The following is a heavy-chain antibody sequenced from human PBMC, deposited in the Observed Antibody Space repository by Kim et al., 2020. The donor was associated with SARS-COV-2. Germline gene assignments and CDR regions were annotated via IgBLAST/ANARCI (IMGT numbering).Heavy chain of an antibody. D-gene: IGHD6-13*01. CDR2: INPSGGST. J-gene: IGHJ1*01. V-gene: IGHV1-46*01. CDR1: GYTFTSYY. Sequence: ASVKVSCKASGYTFTSYYMHWVRQAPGQGLEWMGIINPSGGSTSYAQKFQGRVTMTRDTSTSTVYMELSSLRSEDTAVYYCARDGGASRGSSSWYGGFQHWGQGTLVTVSS. CDR3: ARDGGASRGSSSWYGGFQH.